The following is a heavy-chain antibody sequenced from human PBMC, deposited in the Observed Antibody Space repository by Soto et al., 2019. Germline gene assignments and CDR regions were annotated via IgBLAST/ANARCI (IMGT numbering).Heavy chain of an antibody. Sequence: ASVRVSCKASGYTFTSYDINWVRQATGQGLEWMGWMNPNSGNTGYAQKFQGRVTMTRNTSISTAYMELSSLRSEDTAVYYCARAKDIVVVPAATHYYYYYGMDVWGQGTTVTVSS. CDR1: GYTFTSYD. V-gene: IGHV1-8*01. CDR2: MNPNSGNT. J-gene: IGHJ6*02. D-gene: IGHD2-2*01. CDR3: ARAKDIVVVPAATHYYYYYGMDV.